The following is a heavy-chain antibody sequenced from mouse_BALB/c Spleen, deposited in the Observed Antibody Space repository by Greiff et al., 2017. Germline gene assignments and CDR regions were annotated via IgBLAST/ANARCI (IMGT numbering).Heavy chain of an antibody. J-gene: IGHJ1*01. D-gene: IGHD2-3*01. V-gene: IGHV1S81*02. Sequence: VQLQQSGAELVKPGASVKLSCKASGYTFTSYYMYWVKQRPGQGLEWIGEINPSNGGTNFNEKFKSKATLTVDKSSSTAYMQLSSLTSEDSAVYYCTRSGIYDGPYWYFDVWGAGTTVTVSS. CDR2: INPSNGGT. CDR1: GYTFTSYY. CDR3: TRSGIYDGPYWYFDV.